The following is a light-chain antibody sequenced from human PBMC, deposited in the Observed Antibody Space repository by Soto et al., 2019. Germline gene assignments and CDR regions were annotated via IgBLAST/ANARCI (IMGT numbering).Light chain of an antibody. Sequence: EIVMTQSPATLSVSPGERATLSCRASQSVSSNLAWYQQKPGQAPRLLIYGASTRATGIPATFSGSGSGTEFTLTISSLKFEDFAVYYCKQYNNWPPFTFGPGTKVDIK. V-gene: IGKV3-15*01. CDR2: GAS. CDR3: KQYNNWPPFT. J-gene: IGKJ3*01. CDR1: QSVSSN.